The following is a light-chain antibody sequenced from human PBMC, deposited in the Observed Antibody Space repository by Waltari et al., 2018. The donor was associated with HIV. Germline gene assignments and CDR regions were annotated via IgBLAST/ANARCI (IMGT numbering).Light chain of an antibody. V-gene: IGLV2-8*01. CDR2: EVP. CDR3: SSYAGGNNLV. CDR1: SSDVGGYNF. J-gene: IGLJ2*01. Sequence: QSALTQPPSASGSPGQSVTISCTGTSSDVGGYNFVSWYQQHPGKAPKLWIFEVPRRPPGVLARFPGSKTGNTASLTVAGLQAADEGDYYCSSYAGGNNLVFGGGTKLTVL.